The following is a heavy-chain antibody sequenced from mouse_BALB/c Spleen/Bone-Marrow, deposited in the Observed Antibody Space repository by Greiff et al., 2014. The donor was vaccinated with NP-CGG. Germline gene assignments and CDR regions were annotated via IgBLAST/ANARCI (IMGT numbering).Heavy chain of an antibody. Sequence: VQLQQSGPGLVAPSQTLSITCTVSGFSLTSYGVHWVRQSPGKGLEWLGVIWAGGSTNYNSALMSRLSISKDNSKSQVFLKMNSLQTDDTAMYYCARYHYGFLDYWGQGTTLTVSS. V-gene: IGHV2-9*02. CDR1: GFSLTSYG. D-gene: IGHD1-2*01. J-gene: IGHJ2*01. CDR2: IWAGGST. CDR3: ARYHYGFLDY.